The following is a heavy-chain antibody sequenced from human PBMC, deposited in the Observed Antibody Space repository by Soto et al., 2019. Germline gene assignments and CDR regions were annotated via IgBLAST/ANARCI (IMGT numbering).Heavy chain of an antibody. J-gene: IGHJ3*02. V-gene: IGHV4-59*08. Sequence: SETLSLTCAVSGGSISSSYWSWIRQPPGKGQEWIGYIYYSGSTNYNPSLKSRVTISVDTSKNQFSLKLSSVTAADTAVYYCARHDRYCSGGSCSDIWGQGTMVTVSS. CDR1: GGSISSSY. CDR2: IYYSGST. D-gene: IGHD2-15*01. CDR3: ARHDRYCSGGSCSDI.